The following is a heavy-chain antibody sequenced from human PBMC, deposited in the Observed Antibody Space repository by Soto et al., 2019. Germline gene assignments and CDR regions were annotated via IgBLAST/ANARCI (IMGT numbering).Heavy chain of an antibody. V-gene: IGHV3-7*05. CDR1: GFTFSSYW. CDR3: ARENVITIFGVVASSSKMDY. J-gene: IGHJ4*02. Sequence: GGSLRLSCAASGFTFSSYWMSWVRQAPGKGLEWVANIKQDGSEEYYVDSVKGRFTISRDNAKNSLYLQMNSLRAEDTAVYYCARENVITIFGVVASSSKMDYWGQGTLVTVSS. D-gene: IGHD3-3*01. CDR2: IKQDGSEE.